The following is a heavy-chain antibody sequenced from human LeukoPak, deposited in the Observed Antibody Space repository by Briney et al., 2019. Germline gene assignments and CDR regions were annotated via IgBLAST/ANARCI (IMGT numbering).Heavy chain of an antibody. CDR1: GITLSDYY. J-gene: IGHJ4*02. CDR3: ATSPGAYYDFWSGYYETY. Sequence: PGGSLRLSCAASGITLSDYYMSWIRQAPGKGLEWISYISSSSASIWYADSVQGRFTVSRDNAKNSLFLQMDSLGVEDTAVYYCATSPGAYYDFWSGYYETYWGQGTLGAGSS. V-gene: IGHV3-11*04. CDR2: ISSSSASI. D-gene: IGHD3-3*01.